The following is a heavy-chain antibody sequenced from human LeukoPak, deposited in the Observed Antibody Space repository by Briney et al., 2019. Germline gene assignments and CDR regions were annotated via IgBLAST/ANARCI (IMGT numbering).Heavy chain of an antibody. D-gene: IGHD4-17*01. V-gene: IGHV3-9*01. J-gene: IGHJ6*02. CDR3: AKDMPTDYYYGMDV. CDR1: GFTFDDYA. CDR2: ISWNSGSI. Sequence: QAGGSLRLSCAASGFTFDDYAMHWVRQAPGKGLEWVSGISWNSGSIGYADSVKGRFTISRDNAKNSLYLQMNRLRAEDTALYYCAKDMPTDYYYGMDVWGQGTTVTVSS.